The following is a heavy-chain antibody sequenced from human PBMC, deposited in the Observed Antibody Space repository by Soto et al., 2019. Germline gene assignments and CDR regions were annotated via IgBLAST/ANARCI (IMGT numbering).Heavy chain of an antibody. V-gene: IGHV6-1*01. CDR3: AREVPYYDSSGYFSHFYGMDV. Sequence: PSQTLSLTCAVSGDSVSRNSAAWNWIRQSPSRGLEWLGRTYYRSKWYNDYAVYVKSRISINPDTSKNRFSLQLNSVTPEDTAVYYCAREVPYYDSSGYFSHFYGMDVWGQGTTVTVSS. CDR2: TYYRSKWYN. J-gene: IGHJ6*02. D-gene: IGHD3-22*01. CDR1: GDSVSRNSAA.